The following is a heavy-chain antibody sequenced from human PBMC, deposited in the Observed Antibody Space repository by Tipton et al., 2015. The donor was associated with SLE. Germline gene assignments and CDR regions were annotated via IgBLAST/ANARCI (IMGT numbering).Heavy chain of an antibody. V-gene: IGHV3-30*02. CDR2: IRYDRSNK. CDR1: GFTFSSYG. Sequence: SLRLSCAASGFTFSSYGMHWVRQAPGKGLEWVAFIRYDRSNKYYADSVKGRFTISRDNSKNTLYLQMNSLRAEDTAVYYCASRIGVAVPYYFDYWGQGTLVTVSS. J-gene: IGHJ4*02. D-gene: IGHD6-19*01. CDR3: ASRIGVAVPYYFDY.